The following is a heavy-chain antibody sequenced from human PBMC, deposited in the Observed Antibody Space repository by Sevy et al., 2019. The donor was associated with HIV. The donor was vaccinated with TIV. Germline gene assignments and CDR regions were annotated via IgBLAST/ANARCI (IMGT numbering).Heavy chain of an antibody. CDR3: ARDSIVVAGGIDY. CDR2: ISSSSSYI. J-gene: IGHJ4*02. V-gene: IGHV3-21*01. D-gene: IGHD6-19*01. CDR1: GFTFSSYS. Sequence: GGSLRLSCAASGFTFSSYSMNWVRQAPGKGLEWVSSISSSSSYIYYADSVKGRFTISRDNAKNSLYLQMNSLRAEDTAVYYCARDSIVVAGGIDYWGQGTLVTVSS.